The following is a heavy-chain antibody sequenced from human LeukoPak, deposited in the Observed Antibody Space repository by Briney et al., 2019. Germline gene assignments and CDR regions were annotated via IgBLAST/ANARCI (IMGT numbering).Heavy chain of an antibody. D-gene: IGHD3-10*01. CDR2: IYYSGST. CDR3: ARARRVWFRESLNY. Sequence: PSETLSLTCTVSGGSISSSSYYWGWIRQPPGKGLEWIGSIYYSGSTYYNPSLKSRVTISVDTSKNQFSLKLSSVTAADTAVYYCARARRVWFRESLNYWGQGTLVTVSS. V-gene: IGHV4-39*01. J-gene: IGHJ4*02. CDR1: GGSISSSSYY.